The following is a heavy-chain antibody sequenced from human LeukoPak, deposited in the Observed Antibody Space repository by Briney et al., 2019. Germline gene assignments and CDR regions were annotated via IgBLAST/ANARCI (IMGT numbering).Heavy chain of an antibody. Sequence: PGRSLRLSCAASGFTFSSYGMHWVRQAPGKGLEWVAVIWYDGSNKYYADSVKGRFTISRDNSKNTLYLQMNSLRAEDTAVYYCARGVAGISDYYYYGMDVWGQGATVTVSS. D-gene: IGHD6-19*01. CDR3: ARGVAGISDYYYYGMDV. CDR2: IWYDGSNK. J-gene: IGHJ6*02. CDR1: GFTFSSYG. V-gene: IGHV3-33*01.